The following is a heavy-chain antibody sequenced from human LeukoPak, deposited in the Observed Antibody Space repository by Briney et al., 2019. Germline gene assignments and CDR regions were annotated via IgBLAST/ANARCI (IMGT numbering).Heavy chain of an antibody. CDR1: GGSFSGYY. J-gene: IGHJ5*02. Sequence: SETLSLTCAVDGGSFSGYYWSWIRQPPGKGLEWIGEINHSGSTNYNPSLKSRVTISVDTSKNQFSLKRSSVTGADTAVYYCARIRFGDEYWFDPWGQGNLVTVSS. D-gene: IGHD3-10*01. CDR3: ARIRFGDEYWFDP. CDR2: INHSGST. V-gene: IGHV4-34*01.